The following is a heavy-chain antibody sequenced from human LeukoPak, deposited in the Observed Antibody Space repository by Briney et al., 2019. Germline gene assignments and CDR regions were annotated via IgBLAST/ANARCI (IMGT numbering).Heavy chain of an antibody. CDR1: GFTFSSYW. CDR2: IKQDGSEK. J-gene: IGHJ4*02. V-gene: IGHV3-7*03. D-gene: IGHD6-19*01. CDR3: AREIEIAVAEFFFDY. Sequence: GGSLRLSCAASGFTFSSYWMSWVRQAPGKGLEWVANIKQDGSEKYYVDSVKGRFTISRDNAKNSLYLQMNSLRAEDTAVYYCAREIEIAVAEFFFDYWGQGTLVTVSS.